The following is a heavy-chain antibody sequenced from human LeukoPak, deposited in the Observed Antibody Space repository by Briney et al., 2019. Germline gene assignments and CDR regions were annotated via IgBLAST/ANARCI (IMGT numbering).Heavy chain of an antibody. CDR1: GGSIRSTAYY. J-gene: IGHJ3*02. V-gene: IGHV4-39*01. CDR2: IYYSGST. Sequence: SETLSLTCTVSGGSIRSTAYYWGWLRPPPGKGLEWIGTIYYSGSTSYDPSLKSRVTISLDMSKNQFSLKLNSVTAADTAMYYCARHPQPFDIWGHGTMVTVSS. CDR3: ARHPQPFDI. D-gene: IGHD6-13*01.